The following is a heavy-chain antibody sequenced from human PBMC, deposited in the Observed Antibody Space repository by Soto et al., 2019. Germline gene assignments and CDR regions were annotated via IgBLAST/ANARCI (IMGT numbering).Heavy chain of an antibody. Sequence: QVQLVESGGGVVQPGTSLRLSCAASRLTFSIYDMHWVRQAPGKGLEWVALIWSDGSRQYYGDSVKGRFTISRDNSKSTLDLQMNSLRVEDTAVYYCAGEHKGGAYDMDVWGQGTTVTVSS. CDR3: AGEHKGGAYDMDV. J-gene: IGHJ6*02. CDR2: IWSDGSRQ. V-gene: IGHV3-33*01. D-gene: IGHD3-16*01. CDR1: RLTFSIYD.